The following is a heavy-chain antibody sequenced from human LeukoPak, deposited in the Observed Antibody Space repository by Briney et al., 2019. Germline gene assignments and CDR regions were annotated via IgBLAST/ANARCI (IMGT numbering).Heavy chain of an antibody. CDR2: ISGSGGST. CDR3: AKGSSGNYDL. V-gene: IGHV3-23*01. J-gene: IGHJ4*02. D-gene: IGHD1-26*01. CDR1: GFTFSSYA. Sequence: GGSLRLSCAASGFTFSSYAMSWVRQAPGKGLEWVSAISGSGGSTYYADSVKGRFTISRDNAKNSLYLQMNSLRDEDTAVYYCAKGSSGNYDLWGQGTLVTVSS.